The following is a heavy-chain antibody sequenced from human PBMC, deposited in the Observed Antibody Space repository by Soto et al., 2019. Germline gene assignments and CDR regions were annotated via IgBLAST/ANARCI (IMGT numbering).Heavy chain of an antibody. D-gene: IGHD2-21*01. J-gene: IGHJ5*02. CDR2: RYVTGAV. Sequence: PSETLSLTCSVSGAALNSGNYYWSWIRQVPGKGREWIGHRYVTGAVDYNPSLRDRITISQDTSERQFSLNLRLVTAADTAVYYCERLRIATNNYKWLDPWGQGTLVTVYS. CDR3: ERLRIATNNYKWLDP. CDR1: GAALNSGNYY. V-gene: IGHV4-31*03.